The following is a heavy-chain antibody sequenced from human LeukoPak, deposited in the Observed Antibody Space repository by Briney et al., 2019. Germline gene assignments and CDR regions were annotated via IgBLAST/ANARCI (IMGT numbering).Heavy chain of an antibody. V-gene: IGHV4-39*07. CDR2: IYYSGSS. CDR3: ARGGAYGSGSSFDY. CDR1: GDSISSSTYY. Sequence: SETLSLTCAVSGDSISSSTYYWGWIRQPPGKGLEWIGSIYYSGSSYYSPSVKSRVTISVDTSKNQFSLKLTSVTAADTAVYHCARGGAYGSGSSFDYWGQGILVTVSS. D-gene: IGHD3-10*01. J-gene: IGHJ4*02.